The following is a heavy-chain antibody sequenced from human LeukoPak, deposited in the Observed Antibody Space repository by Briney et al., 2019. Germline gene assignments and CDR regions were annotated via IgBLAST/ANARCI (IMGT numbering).Heavy chain of an antibody. V-gene: IGHV3-30*18. CDR1: GFTFSSYS. D-gene: IGHD3-16*01. Sequence: GGSLRLSCVASGFTFSSYSMNWVRQAPGTGLEWVSFISYDGNNQYYADSVKGRSTISRDNSENTLYLQMNSLRTEDTAVYYCAKDAGDQGYFDYWGQGTLVTVSS. CDR3: AKDAGDQGYFDY. J-gene: IGHJ4*02. CDR2: ISYDGNNQ.